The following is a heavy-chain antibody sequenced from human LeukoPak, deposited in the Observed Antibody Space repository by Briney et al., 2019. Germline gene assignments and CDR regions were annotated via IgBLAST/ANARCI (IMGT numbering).Heavy chain of an antibody. V-gene: IGHV4-31*03. Sequence: PSETLSLTCTVSGGSISSGGYYWSWNRPHPGKGPQWIGYIYYSGSTYYNPSLKSRVTISVDTSKNQFSLKLSSVTAADTAVYYCARGTYCSGGSCYDLWGQGTLVTVSS. CDR2: IYYSGST. CDR3: ARGTYCSGGSCYDL. CDR1: GGSISSGGYY. J-gene: IGHJ4*02. D-gene: IGHD2-15*01.